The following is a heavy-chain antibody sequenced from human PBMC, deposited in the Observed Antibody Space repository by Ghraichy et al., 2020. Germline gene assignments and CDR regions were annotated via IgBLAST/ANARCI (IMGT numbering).Heavy chain of an antibody. V-gene: IGHV3-23*01. Sequence: GALRRSCAASGFTFSTYAINWVRQPPGKGLEWVSAITGSDFRTFYADSVKGRFTISRDNYMNTVYLHMNSLRVDDTAVYYCAKVQGFRHIVDVFDIWGQGTMVTVSS. CDR2: ITGSDFRT. J-gene: IGHJ3*02. CDR1: GFTFSTYA. CDR3: AKVQGFRHIVDVFDI. D-gene: IGHD5-12*01.